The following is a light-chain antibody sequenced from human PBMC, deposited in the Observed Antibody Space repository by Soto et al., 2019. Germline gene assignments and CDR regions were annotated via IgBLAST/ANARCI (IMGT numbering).Light chain of an antibody. CDR3: SSYTSSRTRV. CDR2: DVS. Sequence: QSVLTQPASVSGSPGQSITISCTGTSSDVSGYNYVSWYQQHPGKATKLMIYDVSNRPSGVSNRFSGSKSGNTASLTISGLQAEDEADYYCSSYTSSRTRVFGTGTKLIVL. J-gene: IGLJ1*01. V-gene: IGLV2-14*01. CDR1: SSDVSGYNY.